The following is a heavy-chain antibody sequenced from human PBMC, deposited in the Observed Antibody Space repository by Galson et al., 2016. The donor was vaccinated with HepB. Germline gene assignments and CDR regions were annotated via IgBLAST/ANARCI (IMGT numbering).Heavy chain of an antibody. V-gene: IGHV4-61*01. D-gene: IGHD7-27*01. CDR1: GGSVNSSTSY. CDR3: ARANWGSFVSGSYFFDY. CDR2: IYYTGPT. Sequence: SETLSLTCTVSGGSVNSSTSYWNWIRQPPGKGLQWIGYIYYTGPTNYNPSLKSRVSVSVDTSKHQFSLRLTSVTAADTAVYYCARANWGSFVSGSYFFDYWVQGALVTVSS. J-gene: IGHJ4*01.